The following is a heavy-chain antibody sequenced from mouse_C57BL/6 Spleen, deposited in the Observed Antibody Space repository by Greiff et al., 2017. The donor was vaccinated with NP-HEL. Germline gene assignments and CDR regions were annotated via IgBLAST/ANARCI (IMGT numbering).Heavy chain of an antibody. D-gene: IGHD1-1*01. V-gene: IGHV1-81*01. J-gene: IGHJ1*03. CDR1: GYTFTSYG. Sequence: VQLQQSGAELARPGASVKLSCKASGYTFTSYGISWVKQRTGQGLEWIGEIYPRSGNTYYNEKFKGKATLTADKSSSTAYMELRSLTSEDSAVYFCARHYGSSLYWYFDVWGTGTTVTVSS. CDR2: IYPRSGNT. CDR3: ARHYGSSLYWYFDV.